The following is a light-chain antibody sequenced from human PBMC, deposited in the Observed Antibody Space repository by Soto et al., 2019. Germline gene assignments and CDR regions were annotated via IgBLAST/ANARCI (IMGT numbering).Light chain of an antibody. CDR3: QQYVTSPYI. CDR2: GVS. V-gene: IGKV3-20*01. CDR1: QSVSSD. Sequence: EIVMTQSPATLSVSPGERATLSCRASQSVSSDLAWYQQKPGQAPRLLIHGVSNRATGIPDRFSGSGSGTDFTLTITRLEPEDFAVYYCQQYVTSPYIFGQGTKVDIK. J-gene: IGKJ2*01.